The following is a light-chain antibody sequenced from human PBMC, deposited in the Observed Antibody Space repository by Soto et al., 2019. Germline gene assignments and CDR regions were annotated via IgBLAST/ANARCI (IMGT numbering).Light chain of an antibody. CDR2: GAS. J-gene: IGKJ5*01. CDR1: QSVSNNY. V-gene: IGKV3-20*01. CDR3: QQYRSYSYT. Sequence: EIVLTQSPGTLSLSPGERATLSCRASQSVSNNYLAWYQQKPGQAPRLLIYGASNRATGIPDRFSGSGSGTDFTLTISRLEPEDFATYYCQQYRSYSYTFGQGTRLEIK.